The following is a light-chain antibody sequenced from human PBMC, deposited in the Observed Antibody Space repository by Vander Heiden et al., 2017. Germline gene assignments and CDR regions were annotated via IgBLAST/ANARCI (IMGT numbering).Light chain of an antibody. CDR3: QQRSNWSLT. CDR2: DAS. Sequence: EILLTQFPATLSLSPGERATLSCRASQSVSSYLAWYQQKPGQAPRLLIYDASNRATGIPARFSGSGSGTDFTLTISSLEPEDFAVYYCQQRSNWSLTFGGGTKVEIK. V-gene: IGKV3-11*01. CDR1: QSVSSY. J-gene: IGKJ4*01.